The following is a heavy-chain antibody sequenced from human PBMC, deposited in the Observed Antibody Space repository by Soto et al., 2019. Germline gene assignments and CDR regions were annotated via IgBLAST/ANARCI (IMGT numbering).Heavy chain of an antibody. V-gene: IGHV4-31*03. CDR2: IYYSGST. D-gene: IGHD3-9*01. Sequence: SETLSLTCTVSGGSISSGGYYWSWIRQHPGKGLEWIGYIYYSGSTYYNPSLKSRVTISVDTSKSQFSLKLSSVTAADTAVYYCARGNYDILTGHPDYWGQGTLVTVSS. J-gene: IGHJ4*02. CDR1: GGSISSGGYY. CDR3: ARGNYDILTGHPDY.